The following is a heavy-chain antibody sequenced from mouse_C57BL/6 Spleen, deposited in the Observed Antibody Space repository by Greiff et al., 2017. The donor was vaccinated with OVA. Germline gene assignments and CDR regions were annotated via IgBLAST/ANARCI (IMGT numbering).Heavy chain of an antibody. CDR2: IDPSDSEP. Sequence: QVQLQQPGAELVRPGSSVKLSCKASGYTFTSYWMHWVKQRPIQGLEWIGNIDPSDSEPHYNQKFKDKATLTVDKSSSTASMQLSSLTSEDSAVYYCARAYYGSSYYWYFDVWGTGTTVTVSS. CDR1: GYTFTSYW. CDR3: ARAYYGSSYYWYFDV. J-gene: IGHJ1*03. V-gene: IGHV1-52*01. D-gene: IGHD1-1*01.